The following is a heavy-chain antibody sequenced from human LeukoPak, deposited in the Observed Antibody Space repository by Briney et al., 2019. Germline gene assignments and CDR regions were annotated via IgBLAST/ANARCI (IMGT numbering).Heavy chain of an antibody. J-gene: IGHJ4*02. CDR2: ISGSGGST. CDR3: AKDVIAAAGTFCFDY. CDR1: GFTFSSYA. D-gene: IGHD6-13*01. V-gene: IGHV3-23*01. Sequence: GGSPRLSCAASGFTFSSYAMSWVRQAPGKGLEWVSAISGSGGSTYYADSVKGRFTISRDNSKNTLYLQMNSLRAEDTAVYYCAKDVIAAAGTFCFDYWGQGTLVTVSS.